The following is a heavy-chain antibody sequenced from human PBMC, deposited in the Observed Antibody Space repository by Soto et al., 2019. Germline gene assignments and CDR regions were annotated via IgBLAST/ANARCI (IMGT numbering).Heavy chain of an antibody. CDR2: IKLRSDGATT. Sequence: EAQLVESGGGLVEPGGSLRLSCVASGLPFTNAWLSWVRPTPGKGLEWVGRIKLRSDGATTDYAAPVKGRFTISRDDSKSMVFLQMNSLKTEDTAVYYCATVGIVWLFDNWGQGTLVTVSS. CDR3: ATVGIVWLFDN. J-gene: IGHJ4*02. D-gene: IGHD6-19*01. CDR1: GLPFTNAW. V-gene: IGHV3-15*01.